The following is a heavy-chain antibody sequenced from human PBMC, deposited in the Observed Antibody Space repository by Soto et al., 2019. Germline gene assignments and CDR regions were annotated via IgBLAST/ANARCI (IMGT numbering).Heavy chain of an antibody. CDR2: INAGNGNT. Sequence: ASVKVSCKASGYTFTSYAIHWVRQAPGQRLEWMGWINAGNGNTKYSQKFQGRVTITRDTSASTAYMELSSLRSEDTAVYYCAKDRPRLTQQFNGVSWGQGTLVTVSS. J-gene: IGHJ5*02. CDR3: AKDRPRLTQQFNGVS. V-gene: IGHV1-3*01. CDR1: GYTFTSYA. D-gene: IGHD2-8*01.